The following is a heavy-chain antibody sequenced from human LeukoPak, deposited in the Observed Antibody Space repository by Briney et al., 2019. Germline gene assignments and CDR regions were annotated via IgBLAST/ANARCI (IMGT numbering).Heavy chain of an antibody. J-gene: IGHJ4*02. V-gene: IGHV3-23*01. CDR2: ISGSGSSS. D-gene: IGHD2-15*01. CDR1: GFTFSSYG. CDR3: AKTLGYCSGGSCYSYYFDY. Sequence: GGSLRLSCAASGFTFSSYGMSWVRQAPGKGLEWVSAISGSGSSSYYADSVKGRFTISRDNSNNTLYLQMNSLRAEDTALYYCAKTLGYCSGGSCYSYYFDYWGQGTLVTVSS.